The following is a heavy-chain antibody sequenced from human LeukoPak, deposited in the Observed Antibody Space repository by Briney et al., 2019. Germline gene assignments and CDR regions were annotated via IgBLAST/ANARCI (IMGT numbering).Heavy chain of an antibody. J-gene: IGHJ3*02. CDR2: IYYTGST. CDR3: AREARDAFDI. V-gene: IGHV4-59*12. CDR1: GGSISSLY. Sequence: SETLSLTCSVSGGSISSLYWSWIRQPPGKGLEWIGYIYYTGSTNYNPSLKSRVTMFVDMSKNQFSLRLSSVTAADTAVYYCAREARDAFDIWGQGTMVTVSS.